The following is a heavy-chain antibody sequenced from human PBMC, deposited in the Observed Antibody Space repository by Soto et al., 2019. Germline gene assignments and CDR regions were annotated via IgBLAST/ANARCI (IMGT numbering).Heavy chain of an antibody. V-gene: IGHV3-23*01. CDR3: AKVGYSYPIEGVFDY. CDR1: GFTFSSYA. Sequence: VQLLESGGGLVQPGGSLRLSCAAYGFTFSSYAMSWVRQAPGKGLEWVSAISGSGGSTYYADSVKGRFTISRDNSKNTLYLQMNSLRAEDTAVYYCAKVGYSYPIEGVFDYWGQGTLVTVSS. CDR2: ISGSGGST. D-gene: IGHD5-18*01. J-gene: IGHJ4*02.